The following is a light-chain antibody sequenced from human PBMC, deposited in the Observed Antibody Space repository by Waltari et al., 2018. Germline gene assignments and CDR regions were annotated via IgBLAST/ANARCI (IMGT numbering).Light chain of an antibody. CDR3: SSYAGSSKGV. J-gene: IGLJ2*01. CDR2: AVS. CDR1: SSDGGNYKR. V-gene: IGLV2-23*02. Sequence: QSALTQPASVSGSPGQSITISCTGTSSDGGNYKRGSWYQQNPGKAPKLMISAVSKRPSGVSDRFSGSKSGDMASLTISGLQPEDEAEYFCSSYAGSSKGVFGGGTKVTVL.